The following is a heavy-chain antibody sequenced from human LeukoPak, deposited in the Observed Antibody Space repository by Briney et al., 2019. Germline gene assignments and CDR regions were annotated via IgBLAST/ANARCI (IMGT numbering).Heavy chain of an antibody. Sequence: GGSLRLSCAASGFTVSSNYMSWVRQAPGKGLEWVSVIYSGGSTYYADSVKGRFTISRDNSKNTLYLQINSLRDEDTAVYYCAKGSYSSTWYPAEYLQHWGQGTLVTVSS. D-gene: IGHD6-13*01. CDR1: GFTVSSNY. CDR3: AKGSYSSTWYPAEYLQH. V-gene: IGHV3-53*05. J-gene: IGHJ1*01. CDR2: IYSGGST.